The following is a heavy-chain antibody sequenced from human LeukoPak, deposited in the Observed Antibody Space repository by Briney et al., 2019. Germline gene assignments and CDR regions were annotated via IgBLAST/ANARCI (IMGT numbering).Heavy chain of an antibody. CDR1: GFTFSSYA. Sequence: GGSLRLSCAASGFTFSSYAMSWVRQAPGKGLEWVSAISGSGGSTYYADSVKGRFTISRDNSKNTLSLQMNSLRADDTAVYYCAKGGHFSWFDPWGQGTLVTVSS. CDR3: AKGGHFSWFDP. V-gene: IGHV3-23*01. CDR2: ISGSGGST. J-gene: IGHJ5*02. D-gene: IGHD1-26*01.